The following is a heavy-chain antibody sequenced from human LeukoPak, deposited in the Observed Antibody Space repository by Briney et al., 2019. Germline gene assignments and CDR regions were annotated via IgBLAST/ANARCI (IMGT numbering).Heavy chain of an antibody. CDR1: GSISSSNCY. V-gene: IGHV3-66*01. CDR2: IYSGGGT. D-gene: IGHD5-12*01. CDR3: NGVATDFDI. Sequence: GSISSSNCYWGWVRQAPGKGLEWVSVIYSGGGTNYADSVKGRFTISRDKSKNTLYLQMNSLRAEDTAVYYCNGVATDFDIWGQGTMVTVSS. J-gene: IGHJ3*02.